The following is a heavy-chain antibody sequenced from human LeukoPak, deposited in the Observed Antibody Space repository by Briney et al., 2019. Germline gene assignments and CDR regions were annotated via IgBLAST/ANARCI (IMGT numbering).Heavy chain of an antibody. CDR3: ARDGGWYKRGLDYYYYYMDV. Sequence: GGSLRLSCAASGFTVNNAWMNWVRQAPGKGLEWVSYISSSGSTIYYADSVKGRFTISRDNAKNSLYLQMNSLRAEDTAVYYCARDGGWYKRGLDYYYYYMDVWGKGTTVTVSS. CDR1: GFTVNNAW. CDR2: ISSSGSTI. D-gene: IGHD6-19*01. J-gene: IGHJ6*03. V-gene: IGHV3-48*03.